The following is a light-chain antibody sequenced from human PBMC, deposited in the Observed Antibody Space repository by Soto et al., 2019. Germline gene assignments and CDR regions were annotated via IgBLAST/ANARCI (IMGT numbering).Light chain of an antibody. CDR1: SSDVGGYNY. CDR2: DVS. CDR3: SSYTTSSTLI. V-gene: IGLV2-14*01. J-gene: IGLJ2*01. Sequence: QSDLTQPASVSGSPGQSITISCTGTSSDVGGYNYVSWYQQHPGKAPKLMIYDVSNRPSGVSNRFSGSKSGNTASLTISGLQAEDEADYYCSSYTTSSTLIFGGGTKHTVL.